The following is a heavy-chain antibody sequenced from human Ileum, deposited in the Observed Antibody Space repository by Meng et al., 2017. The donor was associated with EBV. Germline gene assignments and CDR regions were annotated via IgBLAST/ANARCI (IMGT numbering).Heavy chain of an antibody. D-gene: IGHD4-11*01. J-gene: IGHJ4*02. Sequence: GPGLGKHPARPPLDCAINGYSVPCKNAAWNWLRQSPSRGREWLGRTYYRTQWYNDYEVSVRGRVVINADTSKNQFSLLRGSVDAEDTAVYYCARGDSAPTVSFFGFWGQGILVTVSS. CDR1: GYSVPCKNAA. CDR3: ARGDSAPTVSFFGF. V-gene: IGHV6-1*02. CDR2: TYYRTQWYN.